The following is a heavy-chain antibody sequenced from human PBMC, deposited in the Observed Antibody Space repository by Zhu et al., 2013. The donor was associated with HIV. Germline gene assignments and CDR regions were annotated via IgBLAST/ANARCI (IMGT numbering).Heavy chain of an antibody. CDR1: RHTFTGYY. D-gene: IGHD3-16*01. J-gene: IGHJ4*02. CDR2: IIPNFDTT. CDR3: SRAVGGDYRDVVAGH. Sequence: QVQVVQSGAEVKKAGASVKVSCKASRHTFTGYYMHWVRQAPGQGLDWMGGIIPNFDTTNYPQKFQGLVTITADTSTNTVYMELNSLRSEDTAIYYCSRAVGGDYRDVVAGHWGRAPVVTVSS. V-gene: IGHV1-2*04.